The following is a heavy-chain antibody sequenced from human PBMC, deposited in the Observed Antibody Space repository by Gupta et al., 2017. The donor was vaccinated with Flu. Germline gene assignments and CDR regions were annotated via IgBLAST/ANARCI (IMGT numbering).Heavy chain of an antibody. Sequence: QVQLQESGPGLVKPSQTLSLTCTVSGGSISSGSYYWSWIRQPAGKGLEWIGRIYTSGSTNYNPSLKSRVTISVDTSKNQFSLKLSSVTAADTAVYYCARDRSSFSFRGYYRYWYFDLWGRGTLVTVSS. CDR3: ARDRSSFSFRGYYRYWYFDL. CDR1: GGSISSGSYY. CDR2: IYTSGST. D-gene: IGHD3-22*01. V-gene: IGHV4-61*02. J-gene: IGHJ2*01.